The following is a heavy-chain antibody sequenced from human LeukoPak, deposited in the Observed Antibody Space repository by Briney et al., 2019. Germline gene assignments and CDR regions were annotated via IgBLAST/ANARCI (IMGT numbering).Heavy chain of an antibody. CDR2: IYTSGST. V-gene: IGHV4-61*09. CDR1: GGSISSGSYY. J-gene: IGHJ4*02. Sequence: PSETLSLTCTVSGGSISSGSYYWSWIRQPAGKGLEWIGHIYTSGSTNYNPSLKSRVTISVDTSKNQFSLKLSSVTAADTAVYYCAVGPLYDYWGQGTLVTVSS. CDR3: AVGPLYDY. D-gene: IGHD1-26*01.